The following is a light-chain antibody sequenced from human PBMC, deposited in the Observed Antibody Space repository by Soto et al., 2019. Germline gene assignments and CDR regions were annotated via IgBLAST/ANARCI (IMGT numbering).Light chain of an antibody. V-gene: IGLV2-14*01. CDR2: DVS. CDR1: RSDVGGYNY. CDR3: SSYTSSSTLV. Sequence: QSVLTQPASVSGSPGQSITISCTGTRSDVGGYNYVSWYQQHPGKAPKLMIYDVSNRTSGVSNRFSGSKSGNTASLTISGLQAEDEADYYCSSYTSSSTLVFGGGTQLTVL. J-gene: IGLJ2*01.